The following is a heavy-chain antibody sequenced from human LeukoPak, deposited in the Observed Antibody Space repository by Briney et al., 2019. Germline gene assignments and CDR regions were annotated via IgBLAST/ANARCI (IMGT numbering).Heavy chain of an antibody. CDR3: ARDLRGGRPGSSYYYYYMDV. D-gene: IGHD1-1*01. CDR2: IYSSGST. V-gene: IGHV4-4*07. CDR1: GGSIRTYY. Sequence: SETLSLTCTVSGGSIRTYYWSWIRQPAGKGLEWIGRIYSSGSTTYNSSLKSRVIMSVDTSKNHFSLKLSSVTAADTAVYYCARDLRGGRPGSSYYYYYMDVWGKGTTVTVSS. J-gene: IGHJ6*03.